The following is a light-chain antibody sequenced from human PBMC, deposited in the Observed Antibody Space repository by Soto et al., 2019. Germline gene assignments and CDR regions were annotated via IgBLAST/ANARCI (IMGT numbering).Light chain of an antibody. CDR2: GAS. CDR1: QSVSSSY. Sequence: EIVLTQSPGTLSLSPGERATLSCRASQSVSSSYLAWYQQKPGQAPRLLIYGASNRATGIPDRFSGSGSGTDFTLTISRLEPEDFAVYYCQHHGSSLWTFGQGTKVEIK. CDR3: QHHGSSLWT. V-gene: IGKV3-20*01. J-gene: IGKJ1*01.